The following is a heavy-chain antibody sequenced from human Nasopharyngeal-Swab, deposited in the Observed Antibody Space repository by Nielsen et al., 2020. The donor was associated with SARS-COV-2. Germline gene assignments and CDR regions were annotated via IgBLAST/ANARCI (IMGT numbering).Heavy chain of an antibody. CDR3: ARRGGTAGSDAFDI. V-gene: IGHV5-10-1*01. D-gene: IGHD6-13*01. Sequence: VRQMPGKGLEWMGRIDPSDSYTNYSPSFQGHATISADKSISTAYLQWSSLKASDTAMYYCARRGGTAGSDAFDIWGQGTMVTVSS. CDR2: IDPSDSYT. J-gene: IGHJ3*02.